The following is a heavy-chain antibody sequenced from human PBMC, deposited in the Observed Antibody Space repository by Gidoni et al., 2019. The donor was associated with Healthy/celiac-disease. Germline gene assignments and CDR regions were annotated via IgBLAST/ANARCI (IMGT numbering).Heavy chain of an antibody. CDR1: GFTFSSYW. CDR2: IKQDGSEK. Sequence: EVPLVESGGGLVQPGGSLSLSLAASGFTFSSYWMSWVRQAPGKGLEWVANIKQDGSEKYYVDSVKGRFTISRDNAKNSLYLQMNSLRAEDTAVYYCARDHGDGYNLGEDFDYWGQGTLVTVSS. V-gene: IGHV3-7*01. CDR3: ARDHGDGYNLGEDFDY. D-gene: IGHD3-16*01. J-gene: IGHJ4*02.